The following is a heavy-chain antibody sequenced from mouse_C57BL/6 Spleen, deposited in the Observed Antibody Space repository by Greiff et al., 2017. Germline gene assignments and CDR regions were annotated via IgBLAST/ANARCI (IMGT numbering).Heavy chain of an antibody. Sequence: QVHVKQPGAELVKPGASVKLSCKASGYTFTSYWMHWVKQRPGQGLEWIGMIHPNSGSTNYNEKFKSKATLTVDKSSSTAYMQLSSLTSEDSAVYYCARSRAYYGSSLRYFDVWGTGTTVTVSS. CDR1: GYTFTSYW. J-gene: IGHJ1*03. D-gene: IGHD1-1*01. CDR3: ARSRAYYGSSLRYFDV. CDR2: IHPNSGST. V-gene: IGHV1-64*01.